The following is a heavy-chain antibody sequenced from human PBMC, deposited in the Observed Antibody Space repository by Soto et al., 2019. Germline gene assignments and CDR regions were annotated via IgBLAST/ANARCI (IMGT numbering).Heavy chain of an antibody. CDR2: ISYDGSNK. CDR1: GFTFSSYA. Sequence: QVQLVESGGGVVQPGRSLRLSCAASGFTFSSYAMHWVRQAPGKGLEWVAVISYDGSNKYYADSVKGRFTISRDNSKNTLYLHMNSLRAEDTAVYYCARWRGSGIAAAGAPFDYWGQGTLVTVSS. CDR3: ARWRGSGIAAAGAPFDY. J-gene: IGHJ4*02. V-gene: IGHV3-30-3*01. D-gene: IGHD6-13*01.